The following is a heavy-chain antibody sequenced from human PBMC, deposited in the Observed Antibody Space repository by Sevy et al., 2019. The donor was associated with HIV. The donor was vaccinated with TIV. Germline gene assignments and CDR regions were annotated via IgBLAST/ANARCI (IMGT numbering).Heavy chain of an antibody. CDR1: GFTFSNAW. Sequence: GGSLRLSCAASGFTFSNAWMSGVRQAPGKGREGLGRSKSKTEGATRDFAAPVTGRLLISRDDSRNTVYLQMNSLTTEDTAVYYCTAGVGASDFDYWGQGTLVTVSS. D-gene: IGHD1-26*01. CDR3: TAGVGASDFDY. V-gene: IGHV3-15*01. J-gene: IGHJ4*02. CDR2: SKSKTEGATR.